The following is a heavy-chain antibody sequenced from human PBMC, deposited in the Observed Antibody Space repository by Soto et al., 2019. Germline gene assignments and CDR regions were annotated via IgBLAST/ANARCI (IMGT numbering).Heavy chain of an antibody. CDR2: ISSSSSTI. J-gene: IGHJ4*02. CDR3: ARGRSYYGSGSYDY. Sequence: ESGGGLVQPGGSLRLSCAASGFTFSSYSMNWVRQAPGKGLEWVSYISSSSSTIYYADSVKGRFTISRDNAKNSLYLQMNSLRAEDTAVYYCARGRSYYGSGSYDYWGQGTLVTVSS. CDR1: GFTFSSYS. D-gene: IGHD3-10*01. V-gene: IGHV3-48*01.